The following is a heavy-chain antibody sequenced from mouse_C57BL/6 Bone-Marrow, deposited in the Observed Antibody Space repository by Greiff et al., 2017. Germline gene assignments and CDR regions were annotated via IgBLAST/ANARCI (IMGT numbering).Heavy chain of an antibody. J-gene: IGHJ2*01. CDR3: AREWDGYYGFYFDY. CDR2: ISDGGSYT. D-gene: IGHD2-3*01. Sequence: DVKLVESGGGLVKPGGSLKLSCAASGFTFSSYAMSWVRQTPEKRLEWVATISDGGSYTYYPDNVKGRFTISRDNAKNNLYLQMSHLKSEDTSMYYCAREWDGYYGFYFDYWGQGTTLTVSS. V-gene: IGHV5-4*01. CDR1: GFTFSSYA.